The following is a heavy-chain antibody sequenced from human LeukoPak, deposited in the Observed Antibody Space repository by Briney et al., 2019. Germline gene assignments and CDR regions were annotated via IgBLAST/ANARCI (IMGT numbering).Heavy chain of an antibody. CDR3: ARSPGGFPHWSDP. J-gene: IGHJ5*02. D-gene: IGHD3-10*01. CDR2: ISAYNGNT. V-gene: IGHV1-18*01. CDR1: GYTFTSYG. Sequence: ASVKVSCKAFGYTFTSYGISWVRQAPGQGLEWVGWISAYNGNTDYGQKLQSRLTMTTDTSTSTAYMELRSLRSDDTAVYYCARSPGGFPHWSDPWGQGTLVTVSS.